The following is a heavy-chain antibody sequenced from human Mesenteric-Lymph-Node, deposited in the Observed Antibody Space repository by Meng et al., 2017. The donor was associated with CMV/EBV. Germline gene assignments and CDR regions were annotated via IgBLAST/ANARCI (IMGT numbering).Heavy chain of an antibody. D-gene: IGHD6-6*01. CDR3: AKAGYSSSSRGRNWYFDL. J-gene: IGHJ2*01. V-gene: IGHV3-9*01. Sequence: GGSLRLSCAASGFTFDDYAMHWVRQAPGKGLEWVSGISWNSGSIGYADSVKGRFTISRDNAKNSLYLQMNSLRAEDTALYYCAKAGYSSSSRGRNWYFDLWGRGTLVTVSS. CDR2: ISWNSGSI. CDR1: GFTFDDYA.